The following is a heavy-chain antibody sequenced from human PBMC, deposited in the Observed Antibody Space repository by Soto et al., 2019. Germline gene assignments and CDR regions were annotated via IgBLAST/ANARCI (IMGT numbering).Heavy chain of an antibody. CDR2: ISSNGAGT. V-gene: IGHV3-64D*06. D-gene: IGHD2-2*01. CDR1: GFTFSSCA. J-gene: IGHJ6*02. CDR3: VKDRRSTRRAMDV. Sequence: GGSLRLSCAASGFTFSSCAMHWVRQAAGKGLEYVSGISSNGAGTYYAESVKDRFTISRDNSRNTLFLQVNSLTGEDTAVYYCVKDRRSTRRAMDVWGQGTTVTVSS.